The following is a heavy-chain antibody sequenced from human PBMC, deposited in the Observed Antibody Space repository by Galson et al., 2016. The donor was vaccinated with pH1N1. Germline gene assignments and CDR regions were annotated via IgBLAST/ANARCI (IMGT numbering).Heavy chain of an antibody. J-gene: IGHJ2*01. Sequence: QSGAEVKKPGESLKISCKGSGYSFTSYWIGWVRQMPGKGLEWMGIIYPGDSDTRYSQSFQGQVTISADKSTSTAYLQWSSLKASDTAIYYCARYAVTYYYDSSGYPDWYFDLWGRGTLVTVSS. CDR2: IYPGDSDT. D-gene: IGHD3-22*01. CDR1: GYSFTSYW. V-gene: IGHV5-51*03. CDR3: ARYAVTYYYDSSGYPDWYFDL.